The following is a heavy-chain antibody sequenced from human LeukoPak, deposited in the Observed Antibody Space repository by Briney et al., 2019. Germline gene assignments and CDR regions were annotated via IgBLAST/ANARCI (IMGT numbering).Heavy chain of an antibody. D-gene: IGHD6-13*01. Sequence: SETLSLTCTVSGGSISSSSYYWGWIRQPPGKGLEWIGSIYYSGSTYYNPSLKSRVTISVDTSKNQFSLKLSSVTAADTAVYYCARGWYSSSWYENYYYYYMDVWGKGTTVTVSS. J-gene: IGHJ6*03. CDR1: GGSISSSSYY. V-gene: IGHV4-39*01. CDR3: ARGWYSSSWYENYYYYYMDV. CDR2: IYYSGST.